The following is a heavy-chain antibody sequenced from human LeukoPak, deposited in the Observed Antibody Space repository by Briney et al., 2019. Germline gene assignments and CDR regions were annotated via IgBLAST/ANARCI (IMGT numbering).Heavy chain of an antibody. D-gene: IGHD3-22*01. CDR1: GGSFSGYY. CDR2: INHSGST. Sequence: PSETLSLTCAVYGGSFSGYYWSWIRQPPGKGLEWIGEINHSGSTNYNPSLKSRVTISVDTSKNQFSLKLSSVTAADTAVYYCAGGPRYLEYYYDSSGYYRYWGQGTLVTVSS. V-gene: IGHV4-34*01. CDR3: AGGPRYLEYYYDSSGYYRY. J-gene: IGHJ4*02.